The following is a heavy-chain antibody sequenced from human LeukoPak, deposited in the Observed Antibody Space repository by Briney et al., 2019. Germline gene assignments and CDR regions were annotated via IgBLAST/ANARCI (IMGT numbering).Heavy chain of an antibody. CDR3: ARDQGSGFDSFYGGMDV. D-gene: IGHD5-12*01. CDR1: GFTFSSYG. Sequence: GGSLRLSCAASGFTFSSYGMHWVRQAPGKGLEWVAVISYDGSDKYYAESVEGRFIISRDNSKNTLYVQVNSLRAEDTAVYYCARDQGSGFDSFYGGMDVWGQGTTVAVSS. CDR2: ISYDGSDK. V-gene: IGHV3-30*03. J-gene: IGHJ6*02.